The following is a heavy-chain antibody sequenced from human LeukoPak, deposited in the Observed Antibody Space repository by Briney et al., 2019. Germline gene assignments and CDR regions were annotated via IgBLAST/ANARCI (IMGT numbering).Heavy chain of an antibody. CDR2: IRSKANSYAT. V-gene: IGHV3-73*01. Sequence: PGGSLRLSCAASGFTFSGSAMHWVRQASGKGLVWVDRIRSKANSYATAYAASVKGRFTISRDDSKNTAYLQMNSLKTEDTAVYYCTRHDSDYGDYDPFDYWGQGTLVTVSS. CDR3: TRHDSDYGDYDPFDY. J-gene: IGHJ4*02. CDR1: GFTFSGSA. D-gene: IGHD4-17*01.